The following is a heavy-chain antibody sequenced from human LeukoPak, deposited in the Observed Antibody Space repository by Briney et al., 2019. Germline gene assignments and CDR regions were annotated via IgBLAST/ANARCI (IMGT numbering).Heavy chain of an antibody. J-gene: IGHJ4*02. CDR3: ARDASLYCAGDTCYWAFDH. D-gene: IGHD2-21*02. CDR1: GFTFTNYW. Sequence: GGSLRLSCAASGFTFTNYWMSWVRQAPGKGPEWVANIKHDESKTYYDDSVKGRFTISRDNAKNSLLLQMNSLRAEDTAVYYCARDASLYCAGDTCYWAFDHWGQGTLVTVSS. V-gene: IGHV3-7*01. CDR2: IKHDESKT.